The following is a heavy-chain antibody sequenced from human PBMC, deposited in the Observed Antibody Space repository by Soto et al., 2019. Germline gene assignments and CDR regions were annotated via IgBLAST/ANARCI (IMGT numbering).Heavy chain of an antibody. V-gene: IGHV4-31*03. CDR3: ARALKPRKYYDYVWGSYREDAFDI. D-gene: IGHD3-16*02. J-gene: IGHJ3*02. CDR1: GGSISSGGYY. Sequence: QVQLQESGPGLVKPSQTLSLTCTVSGGSISSGGYYWSWIRQHPGKGLEWIGYIYYSGSTYYNPSLKSRVTISVDTSKNQFSMKLSSLTAADTAVYYCARALKPRKYYDYVWGSYREDAFDIWGQGTMVTVSS. CDR2: IYYSGST.